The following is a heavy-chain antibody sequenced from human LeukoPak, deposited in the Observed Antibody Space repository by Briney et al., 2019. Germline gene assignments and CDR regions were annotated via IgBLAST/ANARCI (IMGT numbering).Heavy chain of an antibody. CDR1: GFTFNNAY. V-gene: IGHV3-7*03. D-gene: IGHD5/OR15-5a*01. CDR2: IKQDGSEK. J-gene: IGHJ5*01. CDR3: ARDANAGYSVNWFDP. Sequence: GGSLRLSCAASGFTFNNAYIGWVRQAPGKGLEWVANIKQDGSEKHYVDSVKGRFTISRDNAKNSLYLQMDSLRAEDTAIYYCARDANAGYSVNWFDPWGQGTLVTVSS.